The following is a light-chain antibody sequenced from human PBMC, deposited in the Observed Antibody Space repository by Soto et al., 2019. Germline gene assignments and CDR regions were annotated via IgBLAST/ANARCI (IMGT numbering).Light chain of an antibody. CDR2: EVS. V-gene: IGLV2-14*01. CDR1: SSDVGGYNH. CDR3: SSSTSTSTVV. Sequence: QSALTQPASVSGSPGQSITISCTGTSSDVGGYNHVSWYQQYPGKAPKLMIYEVSDRPSGVSNRFSGSKSGNTASLTISGLQAEDEADYYCSSSTSTSTVVFGGGTKVTVL. J-gene: IGLJ2*01.